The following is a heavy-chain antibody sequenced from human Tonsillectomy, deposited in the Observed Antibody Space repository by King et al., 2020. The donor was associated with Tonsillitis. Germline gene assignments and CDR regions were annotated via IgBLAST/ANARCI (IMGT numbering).Heavy chain of an antibody. CDR3: ARANSPYNWNDNPNEY. J-gene: IGHJ4*02. CDR2: ISYDGSTK. CDR1: GFTFSSYA. Sequence: VQLVESGGGVVQPGRSLRLSCAASGFTFSSYAIHWVRQAPGKGLEWVAVISYDGSTKYCADFVKGRFTISRDNSKNTLYLQMNSLRAEDSGVFYCARANSPYNWNDNPNEYWGQGTLVTVSS. V-gene: IGHV3-30*04. D-gene: IGHD1-1*01.